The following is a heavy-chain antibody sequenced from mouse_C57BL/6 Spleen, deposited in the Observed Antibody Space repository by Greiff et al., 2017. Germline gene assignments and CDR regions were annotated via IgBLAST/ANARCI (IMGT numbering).Heavy chain of an antibody. J-gene: IGHJ2*01. CDR1: GYTFTSYW. CDR2: IDTSDSYT. Sequence: QVQLQQPGAELVMPGASVKLSCKASGYTFTSYWMHWVKQRPGQGLEWIGEIDTSDSYTNYNQKFKGKSTLTVDKSSSSAYMQLSSLTSEDSAVYYCARTYYGSSCVAYWGQGTTLTVSS. D-gene: IGHD1-1*01. CDR3: ARTYYGSSCVAY. V-gene: IGHV1-69*01.